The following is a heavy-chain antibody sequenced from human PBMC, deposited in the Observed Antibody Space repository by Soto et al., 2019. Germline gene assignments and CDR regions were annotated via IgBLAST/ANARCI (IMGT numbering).Heavy chain of an antibody. CDR3: ARLHNDILTDSYTNYFDP. CDR1: GFTFSNYG. D-gene: IGHD3-9*01. Sequence: QVQLVQSGAEVKKPGASVKVSCKASGFTFSNYGITWLRQVPGQGLEWMGWISAYNGNTVHAQEYQGRLTMTTDTSRITAYMELRSLRPDDTAVYYCARLHNDILTDSYTNYFDPWGQGTLVTVSS. V-gene: IGHV1-18*01. J-gene: IGHJ5*02. CDR2: ISAYNGNT.